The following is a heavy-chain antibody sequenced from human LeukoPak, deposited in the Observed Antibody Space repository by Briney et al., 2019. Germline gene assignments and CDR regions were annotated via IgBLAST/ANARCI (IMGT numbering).Heavy chain of an antibody. CDR2: ISGSGGST. CDR3: AKGLTFDYFDY. V-gene: IGHV3-23*01. CDR1: GFTVSSNY. J-gene: IGHJ4*02. D-gene: IGHD2/OR15-2a*01. Sequence: GGSLRLSCAASGFTVSSNYMSWVRQAPGKGLEWVSAISGSGGSTYYADSVKGRFTISRDNSKNTLYLQMNSLRAEDTAVYYCAKGLTFDYFDYWGQGTLVTVSS.